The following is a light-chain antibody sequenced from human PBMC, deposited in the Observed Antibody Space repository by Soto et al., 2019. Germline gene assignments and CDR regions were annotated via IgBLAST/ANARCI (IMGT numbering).Light chain of an antibody. Sequence: EILMTQSPATLSVSPGERATLSCRASQSVSSNLAWYQQRPGQAPRLLIYNASTRATGIPDRFSGSGSGTDFTLTISRLEPEDFAVYFCQQYARSPLAFGGGTKVDIK. CDR3: QQYARSPLA. CDR1: QSVSSN. CDR2: NAS. V-gene: IGKV3-20*01. J-gene: IGKJ4*01.